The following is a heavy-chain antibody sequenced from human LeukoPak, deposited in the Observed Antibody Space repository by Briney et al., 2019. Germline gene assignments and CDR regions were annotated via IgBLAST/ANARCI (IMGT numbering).Heavy chain of an antibody. D-gene: IGHD3-22*01. J-gene: IGHJ6*03. CDR1: GFTFSSYA. Sequence: PGGSLRLSCAASGFTFSSYAMSWVRQAPGKGLDWVSAISGSGGSTYYADSVKGRFTISRDNSKNTLYLQMNSLRAEDTAVYYCAKVDDSSWYYYMDVWGKGTTVTVSS. V-gene: IGHV3-23*01. CDR3: AKVDDSSWYYYMDV. CDR2: ISGSGGST.